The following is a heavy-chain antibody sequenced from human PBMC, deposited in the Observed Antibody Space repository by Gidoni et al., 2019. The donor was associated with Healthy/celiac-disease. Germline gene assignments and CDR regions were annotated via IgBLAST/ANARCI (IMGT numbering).Heavy chain of an antibody. Sequence: EVQLLESGGGLVQPGGSLRPSCEASGFTFSSYAMSWVRQAPGKGLEWVSAISCSGGSTYYADSVKGRFTISRDNSKNTLYLQMNSLRAEDTAVYYCANHPSTVFDYWGQGTLVTVSS. V-gene: IGHV3-23*01. CDR1: GFTFSSYA. J-gene: IGHJ4*02. CDR3: ANHPSTVFDY. D-gene: IGHD1-26*01. CDR2: ISCSGGST.